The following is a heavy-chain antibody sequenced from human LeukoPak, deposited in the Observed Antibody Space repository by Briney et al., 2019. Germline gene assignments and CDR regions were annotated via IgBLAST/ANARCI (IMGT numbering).Heavy chain of an antibody. CDR2: IDSSGGYM. CDR3: ARSVAGPFDY. V-gene: IGHV3-21*04. CDR1: GFTFNTYS. J-gene: IGHJ4*02. Sequence: GGSLRLSCEASGFTFNTYSMNWARQAPGKGLEWVSSIDSSGGYMFYAGSVKGRFIISRDNSKNTLYLQMNSLRAEDTAVYYCARSVAGPFDYWGQGTLVTVSS. D-gene: IGHD6-19*01.